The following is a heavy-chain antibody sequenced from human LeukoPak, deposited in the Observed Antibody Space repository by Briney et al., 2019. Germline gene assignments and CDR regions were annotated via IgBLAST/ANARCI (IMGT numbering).Heavy chain of an antibody. V-gene: IGHV3-21*01. CDR2: ISSSSSYI. CDR1: GFTFSSYS. CDR3: ARDPGSIAVAGFIDY. J-gene: IGHJ4*02. Sequence: GGSLRLSCAASGFTFSSYSMNWVRQAPGKGLEWVSSISSSSSYIYYADSVKGRFTISRDNAKNSLCLQMNSLRAEDTAVYYCARDPGSIAVAGFIDYWGQGTLVTVSS. D-gene: IGHD6-19*01.